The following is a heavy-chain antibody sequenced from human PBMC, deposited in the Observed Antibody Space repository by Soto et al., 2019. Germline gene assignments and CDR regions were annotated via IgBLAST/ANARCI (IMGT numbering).Heavy chain of an antibody. CDR1: GCTFGDYY. J-gene: IGHJ3*02. D-gene: IGHD2-15*01. CDR2: ISSSGSTI. CDR3: ARDLGYCSGGSCYPSLFQGTSDI. V-gene: IGHV3-11*01. Sequence: GRPLRLPCAASGCTFGDYYVSWIRKAPGKGLEGVSYISSSGSTIYYADSVKVRFTISRDNAKNSLYLQMNSLRAEDTAVYYCARDLGYCSGGSCYPSLFQGTSDIWGQGTMVT.